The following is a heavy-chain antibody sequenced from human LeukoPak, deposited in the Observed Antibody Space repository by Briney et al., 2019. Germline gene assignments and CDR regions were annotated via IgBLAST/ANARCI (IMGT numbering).Heavy chain of an antibody. Sequence: GASVKLSCKAFGYTFTGYWMHWVRQAPGQGPEWMGVISPSGGSTIYAQKFKGRVTLTRDMSTSTVYMELSSLRSEDTAVYYCATGGHVRVYDSSAYYGHYWGQGTLVTVSS. CDR3: ATGGHVRVYDSSAYYGHY. V-gene: IGHV1-46*01. CDR1: GYTFTGYW. D-gene: IGHD3-22*01. CDR2: ISPSGGST. J-gene: IGHJ4*02.